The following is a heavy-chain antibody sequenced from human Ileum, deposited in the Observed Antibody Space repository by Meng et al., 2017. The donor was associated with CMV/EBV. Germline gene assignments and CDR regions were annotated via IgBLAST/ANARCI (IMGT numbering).Heavy chain of an antibody. D-gene: IGHD5-12*01. CDR1: GYTFTAYY. CDR2: VYPPSGVT. J-gene: IGHJ4*02. Sequence: ASGYTFTAYYVHWVRQAPGQGLEWMGWVYPPSGVTEYARRFQGRVTMTRDTSITTSYMELSRLTSDDTALYYCAAVTYSAYNDFDYWGQGTLVTVSS. V-gene: IGHV1-2*02. CDR3: AAVTYSAYNDFDY.